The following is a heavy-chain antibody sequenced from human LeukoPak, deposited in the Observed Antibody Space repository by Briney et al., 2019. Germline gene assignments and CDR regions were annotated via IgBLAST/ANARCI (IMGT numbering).Heavy chain of an antibody. CDR1: GGSISSYY. J-gene: IGHJ4*02. D-gene: IGHD6-6*01. Sequence: PSETLSLTCTVSGGSISSYYWSWIRQPPGKGLEWIGYIYYSGSTYYNPSLRSRVSISIDKSKNQFSLKLSSVTAADTAFYYCARDGIGSSTPFDYWGQGTLVTVSS. CDR3: ARDGIGSSTPFDY. V-gene: IGHV4-59*12. CDR2: IYYSGST.